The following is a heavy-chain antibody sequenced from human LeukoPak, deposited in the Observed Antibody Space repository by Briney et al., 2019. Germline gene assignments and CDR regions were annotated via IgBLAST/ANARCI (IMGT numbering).Heavy chain of an antibody. CDR2: ISYDGSNK. CDR1: GFTFSSYA. D-gene: IGHD6-6*01. CDR3: ARGSIAARGEGGWFDP. V-gene: IGHV3-30-3*01. Sequence: SGGSLRLSCAASGFTFSSYAMHWVRQAPGKGLEWVAVISYDGSNKYYADSVKGRFTISRDNSKNTLYLQMNSLRAEDTAVYYCARGSIAARGEGGWFDPWGQGALVTVSS. J-gene: IGHJ5*02.